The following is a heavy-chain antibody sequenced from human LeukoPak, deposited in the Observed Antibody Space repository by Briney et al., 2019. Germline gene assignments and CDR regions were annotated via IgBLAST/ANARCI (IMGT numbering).Heavy chain of an antibody. CDR3: AREGRYRYGYNEYHLYMDI. J-gene: IGHJ6*03. CDR2: IYYDGST. D-gene: IGHD5-18*01. V-gene: IGHV4-59*12. Sequence: SETLSLTCTVSGGSISSYYWSWIRQSPGRGLEWIGYIYYDGSTNYNPSLRGRVTISVDTPKNQFSLKLSSVTAAETAVYYCAREGRYRYGYNEYHLYMDIWGKGTTVTVSS. CDR1: GGSISSYY.